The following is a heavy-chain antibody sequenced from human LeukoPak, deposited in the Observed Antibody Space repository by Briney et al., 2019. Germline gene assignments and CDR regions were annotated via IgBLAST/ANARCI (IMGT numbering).Heavy chain of an antibody. J-gene: IGHJ4*02. D-gene: IGHD4-17*01. CDR3: SRGGAATVKYYGDSY. V-gene: IGHV3-11*04. Sequence: SGGSLRLFCAASGLTFSDYYMSWIRQAPGKGLEGVSYISSSGSTIYYADSVKGRFTISRDNAKNSLYLQMNSLRAEDTAVYYCSRGGAATVKYYGDSYWGQGTLVTVSS. CDR2: ISSSGSTI. CDR1: GLTFSDYY.